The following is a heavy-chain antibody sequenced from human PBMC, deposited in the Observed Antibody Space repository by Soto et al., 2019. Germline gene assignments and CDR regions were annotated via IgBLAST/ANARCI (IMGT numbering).Heavy chain of an antibody. CDR3: ATALRPSVNFFYYMCV. J-gene: IGHJ6*03. CDR1: GFTFGSYA. CDR2: LGGNGFTT. Sequence: EVQLLESGGGLVQPGGSLRLSCVVSGFTFGSYAMSWVRQAPEKGPEWVAILGGNGFTTYSADSVKGRFTISGDKSKSTLFLQMNSMRADDTGVYDRATALRPSVNFFYYMCVWGRGTSVTGSS. D-gene: IGHD2-2*01. V-gene: IGHV3-23*01.